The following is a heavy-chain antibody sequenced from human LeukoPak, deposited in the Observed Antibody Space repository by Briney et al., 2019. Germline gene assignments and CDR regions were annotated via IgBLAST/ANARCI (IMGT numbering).Heavy chain of an antibody. CDR3: ARDLGTTVTTCLDY. D-gene: IGHD4-17*01. J-gene: IGHJ4*02. CDR1: GFTFSSYW. CDR2: IKQDGSEK. Sequence: GGSLRLSCAASGFTFSSYWMSWVRQAPGKGLEWVANIKQDGSEKYYVDSVKGRFTISRDNAKNSLYLRMNSLRAEDTAVYYCARDLGTTVTTCLDYWGQGTLVTVSS. V-gene: IGHV3-7*01.